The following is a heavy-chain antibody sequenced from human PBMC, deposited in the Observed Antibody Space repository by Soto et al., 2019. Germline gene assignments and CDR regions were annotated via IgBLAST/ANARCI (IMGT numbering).Heavy chain of an antibody. D-gene: IGHD6-13*01. V-gene: IGHV3-43D*04. J-gene: IGHJ6*02. Sequence: GGSLRLFCAASGFTFDDYAMHWVRQAPRKGLEWVSLISWDGGSTYYADSVKGRFTISRDNSKNSLYLQMNSLRAEDTALYYCAKDLSGSWHYYYYYGMDVWGQGTTVTVSS. CDR2: ISWDGGST. CDR1: GFTFDDYA. CDR3: AKDLSGSWHYYYYYGMDV.